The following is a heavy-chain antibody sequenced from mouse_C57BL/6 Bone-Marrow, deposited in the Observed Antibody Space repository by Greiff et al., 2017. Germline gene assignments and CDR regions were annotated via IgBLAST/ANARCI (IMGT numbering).Heavy chain of an antibody. Sequence: VKLMESGGGLVKPGGSLKLSCAASGFTFSSYAMSWVRQTPEKRLEWVATISDGGSYTYYPDNVKGRFTISRDNAKNNLYLHMSHLKSEDTAMYYCARDGYDYDYWGQGTTLTVSS. CDR3: ARDGYDYDY. V-gene: IGHV5-4*01. D-gene: IGHD2-4*01. CDR1: GFTFSSYA. CDR2: ISDGGSYT. J-gene: IGHJ2*01.